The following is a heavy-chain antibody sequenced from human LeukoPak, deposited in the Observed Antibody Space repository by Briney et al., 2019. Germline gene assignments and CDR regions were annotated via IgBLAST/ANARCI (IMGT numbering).Heavy chain of an antibody. D-gene: IGHD6-19*01. Sequence: SETPSLTCAVYGGSFSGYYWSWIRQPPGKGLEWIGEINHSGSTNYNPSLKSRVTISVDTSKNQFSLKLSSVTAADTAVYYCARGSSGWYAYWGQGTLVTVSS. CDR1: GGSFSGYY. CDR3: ARGSSGWYAY. V-gene: IGHV4-34*01. CDR2: INHSGST. J-gene: IGHJ4*02.